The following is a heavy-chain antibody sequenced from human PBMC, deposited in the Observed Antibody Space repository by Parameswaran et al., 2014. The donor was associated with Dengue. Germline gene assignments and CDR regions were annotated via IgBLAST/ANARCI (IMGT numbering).Heavy chain of an antibody. V-gene: IGHV4-30-4*01. J-gene: IGHJ5*02. CDR2: IYYSGST. CDR3: ASGNSSSWYGHYWFDP. Sequence: VRQAPGKGLEWIGYIYYSGSTYYNPSLKSRVTISVDTSKNQFSLKLSSVTAADTAVYYCASGNSSSWYGHYWFDPWGQGTLVTVSS. D-gene: IGHD6-13*01.